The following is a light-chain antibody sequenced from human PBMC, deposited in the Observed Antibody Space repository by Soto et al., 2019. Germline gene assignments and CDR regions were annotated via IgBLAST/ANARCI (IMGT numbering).Light chain of an antibody. CDR3: QQYNGYPHT. J-gene: IGKJ2*01. CDR2: KAT. V-gene: IGKV1-5*03. Sequence: DIQMTQSPSTLSASVGDRVTITCRASQSIRTWLAWYQQKPGKAPKLLIYKATNLDSGVPSRFSGSGSGTEFTHTVSSLQPDDFATYYCQQYNGYPHTVGQGTKLEIK. CDR1: QSIRTW.